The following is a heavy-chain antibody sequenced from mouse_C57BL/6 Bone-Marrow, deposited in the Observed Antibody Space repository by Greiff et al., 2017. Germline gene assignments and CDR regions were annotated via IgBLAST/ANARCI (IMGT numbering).Heavy chain of an antibody. Sequence: VQLQQSGAELARPGASVKLSCKASGYTFTSYGISWVKQRTGQGLEWIGEIYPRSGNTYYNEKFKGKATLTADKSSSAAYMELRSLTSEDSAVYFCARWGNPYYFDYWGQGTTLTVSS. CDR1: GYTFTSYG. D-gene: IGHD2-1*01. CDR3: ARWGNPYYFDY. V-gene: IGHV1-81*01. J-gene: IGHJ2*01. CDR2: IYPRSGNT.